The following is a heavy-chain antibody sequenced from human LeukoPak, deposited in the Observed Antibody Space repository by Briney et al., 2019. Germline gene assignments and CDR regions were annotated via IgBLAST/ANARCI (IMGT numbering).Heavy chain of an antibody. D-gene: IGHD1-1*01. CDR1: GFTFSSYE. CDR3: AKDTPTTGYHLDS. V-gene: IGHV3-48*03. Sequence: PRGSLRLSCAASGFTFSSYEMNWVRQAPGKGLEWVSYISSSGSTIYYADSVKGRFTISRDNSENTLYLQINSLRVEDTAVYYCAKDTPTTGYHLDSWGQGTLVTVSS. J-gene: IGHJ4*02. CDR2: ISSSGSTI.